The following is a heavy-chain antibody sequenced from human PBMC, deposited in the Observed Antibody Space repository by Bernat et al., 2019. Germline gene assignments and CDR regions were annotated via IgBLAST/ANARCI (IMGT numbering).Heavy chain of an antibody. CDR1: GLNVSCCS. J-gene: IGHJ3*02. CDR2: IHTGSGPI. CDR3: ARDGVGADPGDAFDI. D-gene: IGHD1-26*01. V-gene: IGHV3-48*01. Sequence: EVQLVESGGGLVQPGGSLRLTCAASGLNVSCCSMNWVRQAPGKGLGWIAYIHTGSGPIYADSVKGRFTISRDTAENSLYLQMDSLRAEDTAMYYCARDGVGADPGDAFDIWGQGTMVTVS.